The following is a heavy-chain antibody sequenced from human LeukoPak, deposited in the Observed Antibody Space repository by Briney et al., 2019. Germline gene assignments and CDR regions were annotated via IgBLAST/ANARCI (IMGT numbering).Heavy chain of an antibody. Sequence: PGGSLRLSCAASGVTFSSYIVNCGREAPGTGLGGGSSISSGSRHITYAASVKGRFTISRDNAKNSLYLQMSGLRAEDTAVYYCARDSSPYYYYMDVWGKGTTVTVSS. CDR2: ISSGSRHI. J-gene: IGHJ6*03. V-gene: IGHV3-21*01. CDR1: GVTFSSYI. D-gene: IGHD6-13*01. CDR3: ARDSSPYYYYMDV.